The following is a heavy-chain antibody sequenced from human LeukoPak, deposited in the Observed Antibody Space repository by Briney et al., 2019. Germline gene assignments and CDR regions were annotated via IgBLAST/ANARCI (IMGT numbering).Heavy chain of an antibody. D-gene: IGHD3-10*01. CDR2: IYYSGST. CDR3: ASLWFGEPEPYFDY. J-gene: IGHJ4*02. V-gene: IGHV4-59*01. Sequence: GSLRLSCAASGFTFSSYAMSWIRQPPGKGLEWIGYIYYSGSTNYNPSLKSRVTISVDTSKNQFSLKLSSVTAADTAVYYCASLWFGEPEPYFDYWGQGTLVTVSS. CDR1: GFTFSSYA.